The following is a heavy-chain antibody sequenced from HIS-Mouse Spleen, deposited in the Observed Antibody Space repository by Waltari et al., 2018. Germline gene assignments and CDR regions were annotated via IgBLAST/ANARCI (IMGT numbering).Heavy chain of an antibody. D-gene: IGHD6-13*01. CDR3: AREIPYSSSWYDWYFAL. J-gene: IGHJ2*01. V-gene: IGHV4-39*07. Sequence: QLQLQESGPGLVKPSETVSLTCTVSGGSISSSSYNWGWIRQPPGKGLRWIGSIYYSGGTYSNPSLKSRVTISVDTSKTPFSLQLSPVTAADTAVYYCAREIPYSSSWYDWYFALWGRGTLVTVSS. CDR2: IYYSGGT. CDR1: GGSISSSSYN.